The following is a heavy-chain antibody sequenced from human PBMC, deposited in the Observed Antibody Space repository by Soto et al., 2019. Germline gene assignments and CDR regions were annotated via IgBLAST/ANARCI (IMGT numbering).Heavy chain of an antibody. V-gene: IGHV3-23*01. J-gene: IGHJ4*02. D-gene: IGHD4-4*01. CDR1: GFSFNFYV. CDR3: AKAVTQYFDS. CDR2: MSGSGGHI. Sequence: EVQLLESGGGLIQPGGSLRLSCAASGFSFNFYVMTWVRQAPGKGLEWVSGMSGSGGHIYYADSVKGRFTVSRDNSNSTLYLQMNSLRAEDTAVYYCAKAVTQYFDSWGQGTLVTVAS.